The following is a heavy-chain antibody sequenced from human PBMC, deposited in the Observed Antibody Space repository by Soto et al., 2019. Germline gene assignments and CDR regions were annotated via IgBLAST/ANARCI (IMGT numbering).Heavy chain of an antibody. J-gene: IGHJ6*02. Sequence: PSETLSLTCAVYGGSFSGYYWSWIRQPPGKGLEWIGEINHSGSTNYNPSLKSRVTISVDTSKNQFSLKLSSVTAADTAVYYCAREVWSSSWSDYYYYGMDVWGQGTTVTVSS. CDR3: AREVWSSSWSDYYYYGMDV. CDR1: GGSFSGYY. CDR2: INHSGST. D-gene: IGHD6-13*01. V-gene: IGHV4-34*01.